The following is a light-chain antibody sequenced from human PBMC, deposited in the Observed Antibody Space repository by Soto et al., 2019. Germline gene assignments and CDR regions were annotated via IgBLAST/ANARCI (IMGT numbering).Light chain of an antibody. CDR2: EVT. CDR3: TSYAGGENYVL. V-gene: IGLV2-8*01. CDR1: SSDIGSSNY. Sequence: QYALTQPPSASGSPGQSVTISCTGTSSDIGSSNYVFWYQHRPGRAPSLLIYEVTKRPSGVPDRFSGSKSGNTASLTVSGLQADDEADYYCTSYAGGENYVLFGGGTQLTVL. J-gene: IGLJ2*01.